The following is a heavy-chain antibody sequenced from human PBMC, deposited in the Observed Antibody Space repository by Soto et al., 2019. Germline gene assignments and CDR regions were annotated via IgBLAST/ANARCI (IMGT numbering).Heavy chain of an antibody. CDR3: AKGRVVATIAPSDFDY. CDR2: ISGSGGST. Sequence: PGGSLRLSCAASGFTFSSYAMSWVRQAPGKGLEWVSAISGSGGSTYYADSVKGRFTISRDNSKNTLYLQMNSLRAEDTAVYYCAKGRVVATIAPSDFDYWGQGTLVTVSS. V-gene: IGHV3-23*01. CDR1: GFTFSSYA. J-gene: IGHJ4*02. D-gene: IGHD5-12*01.